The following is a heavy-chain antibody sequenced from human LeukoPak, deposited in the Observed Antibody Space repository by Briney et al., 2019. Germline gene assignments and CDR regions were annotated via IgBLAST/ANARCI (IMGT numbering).Heavy chain of an antibody. V-gene: IGHV3-23*01. D-gene: IGHD1-26*01. CDR1: GFTVSSNY. CDR3: AKPRIGIVGATPYWYFDL. CDR2: ISGSGGST. Sequence: PGGSLRLSCAATGFTVSSNYMNWVRQAPGKGLEWVSGISGSGGSTYYADSVKGRFTISRDNSKNTLYLQMNSLRAEDTAVYYCAKPRIGIVGATPYWYFDLWGRGTLVTVSS. J-gene: IGHJ2*01.